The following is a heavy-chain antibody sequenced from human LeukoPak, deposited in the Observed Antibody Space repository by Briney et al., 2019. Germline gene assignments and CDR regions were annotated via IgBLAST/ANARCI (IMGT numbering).Heavy chain of an antibody. CDR3: AKTVSGSYSYQGGDY. CDR2: ISSSSIYI. CDR1: GFTFSSNS. V-gene: IGHV3-21*04. J-gene: IGHJ4*02. D-gene: IGHD3-10*01. Sequence: GGSLRLSCAASGFTFSSNSMNWVRQAPGKGLEWVSSISSSSIYIYYADSVKGRFTISRDNAKNSLYLQMNSLRAEDTAVYYCAKTVSGSYSYQGGDYWGQGTLVTVSS.